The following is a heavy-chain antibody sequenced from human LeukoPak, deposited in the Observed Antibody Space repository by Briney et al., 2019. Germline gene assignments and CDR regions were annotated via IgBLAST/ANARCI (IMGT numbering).Heavy chain of an antibody. V-gene: IGHV4-39*07. Sequence: PSETLSLTCTVSGGSISSSDYYWGSIRQPPGKGLEWIGSIYYSGSTNYNPSLKSRVTISVDTSKNQFSLKLSSVTAADTAVYYCARVATRPEDIVVVPAAPYYYYYMDVWGKGTTVTVSS. CDR3: ARVATRPEDIVVVPAAPYYYYYMDV. CDR1: GGSISSSDYY. D-gene: IGHD2-2*01. CDR2: IYYSGST. J-gene: IGHJ6*03.